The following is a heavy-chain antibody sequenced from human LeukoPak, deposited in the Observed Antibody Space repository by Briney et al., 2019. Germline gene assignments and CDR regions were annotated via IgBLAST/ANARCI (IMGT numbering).Heavy chain of an antibody. V-gene: IGHV1-2*06. Sequence: GSSVKVSCKASGGTFSSYAISWVRQAPGQGLEWMGRINPNSGGTNYAQKFQGRVTMTRDTSISTAYMELSRLRSDDTAVYYCARATATIPSAFDYWGQGTLVTVSS. D-gene: IGHD2-2*02. CDR3: ARATATIPSAFDY. J-gene: IGHJ4*02. CDR2: INPNSGGT. CDR1: GGTFSSYA.